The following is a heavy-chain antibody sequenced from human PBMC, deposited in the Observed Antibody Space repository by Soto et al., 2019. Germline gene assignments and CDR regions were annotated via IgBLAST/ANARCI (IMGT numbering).Heavy chain of an antibody. V-gene: IGHV3-33*01. D-gene: IGHD6-13*01. Sequence: QVELVESGGGVVQPGRSLRLSCAASGFTCSSYGMHWVRQAPSKGLDWVAVIWYDGSDKYYADSVKGRFTISRDNSRNTLYLQINSLRDEDTAVYYCARAAAGNSPFDYWGQGTLATVSS. J-gene: IGHJ4*02. CDR1: GFTCSSYG. CDR3: ARAAAGNSPFDY. CDR2: IWYDGSDK.